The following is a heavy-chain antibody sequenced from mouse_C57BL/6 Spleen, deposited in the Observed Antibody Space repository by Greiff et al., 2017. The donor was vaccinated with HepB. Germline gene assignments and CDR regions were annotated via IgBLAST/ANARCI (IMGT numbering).Heavy chain of an antibody. Sequence: VQLQQSGPELVKPGASVKIPCKASGYTFTDYNMDWVKQSHGKSLEWIGDINPNNGGTIYNQKFKGKATLTVDKSSSTAYMELRSLTSEDTAVYYCAREGVYYGNYDPVAYWGQGTLVTVSA. J-gene: IGHJ3*01. CDR1: GYTFTDYN. CDR3: AREGVYYGNYDPVAY. V-gene: IGHV1-18*01. CDR2: INPNNGGT. D-gene: IGHD2-1*01.